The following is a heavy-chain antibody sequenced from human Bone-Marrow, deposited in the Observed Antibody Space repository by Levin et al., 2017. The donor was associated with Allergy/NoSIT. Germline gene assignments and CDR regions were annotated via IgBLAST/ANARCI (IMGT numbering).Heavy chain of an antibody. D-gene: IGHD6-13*01. CDR2: IGGDNYTK. CDR3: AREGSWSSTWLGNYYFDY. Sequence: GGSLRLSCDASGFTFSSYGIIWVRQAPGKGLEWVPYIGGDNYTKYYADSVKGRFTISRDNVKKSLYLQMNSLRGEDTAVYYCAREGSWSSTWLGNYYFDYWGQGTLVTVSS. J-gene: IGHJ4*02. V-gene: IGHV3-48*01. CDR1: GFTFSSYG.